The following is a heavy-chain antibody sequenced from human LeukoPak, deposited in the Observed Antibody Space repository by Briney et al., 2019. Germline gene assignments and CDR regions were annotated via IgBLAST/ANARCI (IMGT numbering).Heavy chain of an antibody. J-gene: IGHJ4*02. V-gene: IGHV3-74*01. CDR1: GFTLTTYW. CDR2: IKGDGSST. Sequence: GGSLRLSCAASGFTLTTYWMHWVRQVPGKGLVWVARIKGDGSSTRHADSMKGRFTISRDNAKNTLYLQMNSLRAEDTAVYYCAKGYDILTGSILDYWGQGTLVTVSS. CDR3: AKGYDILTGSILDY. D-gene: IGHD3-9*01.